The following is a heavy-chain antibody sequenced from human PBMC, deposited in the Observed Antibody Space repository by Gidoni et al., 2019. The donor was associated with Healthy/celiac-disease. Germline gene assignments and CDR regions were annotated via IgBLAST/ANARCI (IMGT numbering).Heavy chain of an antibody. V-gene: IGHV3-9*01. J-gene: IGHJ6*02. CDR2: ISWNSGSI. Sequence: EVQLVESGGGLVQPGRSLRLSCAASGFTFDDYAMHWVRQAPGKGLEWVSGISWNSGSIGYADSVKGRFTISRDNAKNSLYLQMNSLRAEDTALYYCAKDGSRYGDYNGMDVWGQGTTVTVSS. CDR1: GFTFDDYA. CDR3: AKDGSRYGDYNGMDV. D-gene: IGHD4-17*01.